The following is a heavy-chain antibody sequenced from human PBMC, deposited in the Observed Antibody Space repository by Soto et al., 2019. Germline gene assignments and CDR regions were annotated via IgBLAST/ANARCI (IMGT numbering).Heavy chain of an antibody. CDR3: AKDSWGQTYYDFWSGYYTRGGLLFHLDY. D-gene: IGHD3-3*01. V-gene: IGHV3-23*01. Sequence: GGSLRLSCAASGFTFSSYTMAWVRQAPGKGLEWVSAISDSGGSTYYADSVQGRFTISRDNSKNTLYLQMNSLRAEDTAVYYCAKDSWGQTYYDFWSGYYTRGGLLFHLDYWGQGTLVTVSS. CDR2: ISDSGGST. J-gene: IGHJ4*02. CDR1: GFTFSSYT.